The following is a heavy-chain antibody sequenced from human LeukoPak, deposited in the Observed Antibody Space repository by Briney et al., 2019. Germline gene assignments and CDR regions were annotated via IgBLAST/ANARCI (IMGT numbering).Heavy chain of an antibody. J-gene: IGHJ4*02. D-gene: IGHD1-26*01. CDR1: GFTFSTYA. Sequence: PGGSLRLSCAASGFTFSTYAMTWVRQAPGKGLEWVSGINSNGDEIYYADSVRGRFTISRDNSNNALYLQMNSLRAEDTAVYYCARDLYSGSYCVDYWGQGTLVTVSS. CDR2: INSNGDEI. CDR3: ARDLYSGSYCVDY. V-gene: IGHV3-23*01.